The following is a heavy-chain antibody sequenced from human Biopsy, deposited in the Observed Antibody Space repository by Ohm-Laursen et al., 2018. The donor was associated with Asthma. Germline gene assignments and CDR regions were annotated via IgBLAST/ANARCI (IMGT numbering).Heavy chain of an antibody. CDR1: GDAMSTSGSY. CDR2: IFYSGRT. D-gene: IGHD6-6*01. J-gene: IGHJ2*01. V-gene: IGHV4-39*02. Sequence: SDTLSLTCIVSGDAMSTSGSYWGWIRQSPGKGLEWIGGIFYSGRTYYKPSLKSRVTISADTSKNHFSLKVPSVTAADTAVYYCARAVSSSSYWYFDLWGRGDLVTVSS. CDR3: ARAVSSSSYWYFDL.